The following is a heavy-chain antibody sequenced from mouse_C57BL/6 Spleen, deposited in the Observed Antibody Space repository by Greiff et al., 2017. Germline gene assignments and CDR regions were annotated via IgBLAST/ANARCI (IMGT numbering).Heavy chain of an antibody. D-gene: IGHD2-4*01. CDR3: ARGGVGLRLVAWFAY. CDR1: GYTFTSYW. J-gene: IGHJ3*01. V-gene: IGHV1-53*01. Sequence: QVQLQQPGTELVKPGASVKLSCKASGYTFTSYWMHWVKQRPGQGLEWIGNINPSNGGTNYNEKIKSKATLTVDKSSSTAYMQLSSLTSEDSAVYYCARGGVGLRLVAWFAYWGQGTLVTVSA. CDR2: INPSNGGT.